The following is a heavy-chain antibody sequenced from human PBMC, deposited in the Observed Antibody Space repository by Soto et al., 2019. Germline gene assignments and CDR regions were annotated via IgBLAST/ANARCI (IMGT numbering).Heavy chain of an antibody. D-gene: IGHD5-18*01. CDR2: IYPGDSDT. Sequence: GESLKISCKGSGYSFTSYWIGWVRQMPGKGLEWMGIIYPGDSDTRYSPSFQGQVTISADKSISTAYLQWSSLKASDTAMYYCARHPSLPQVDTVMEYFDYQGHVTLFTIPS. CDR1: GYSFTSYW. J-gene: IGHJ5*01. V-gene: IGHV5-51*01. CDR3: ARHPSLPQVDTVMEYFDY.